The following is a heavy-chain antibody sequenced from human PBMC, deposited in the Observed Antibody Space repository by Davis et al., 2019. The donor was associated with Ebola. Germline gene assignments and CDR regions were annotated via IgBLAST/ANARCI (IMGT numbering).Heavy chain of an antibody. CDR1: GFLFSSYA. D-gene: IGHD2-2*02. V-gene: IGHV3-23*01. Sequence: GESLKISCAASGFLFSSYAMSWVRQAPGRGLEWVSSISASGGATFYADSVKGRIVMSRDNSNDTLYLRMNSLRAEDTAVYYCARAPDKAYQALYRCFDYWGQGTLVTVSS. J-gene: IGHJ4*02. CDR3: ARAPDKAYQALYRCFDY. CDR2: ISASGGAT.